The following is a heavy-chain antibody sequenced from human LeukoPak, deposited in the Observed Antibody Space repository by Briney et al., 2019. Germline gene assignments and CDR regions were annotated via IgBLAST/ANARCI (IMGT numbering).Heavy chain of an antibody. V-gene: IGHV3-9*03. CDR1: GFTFNDHG. D-gene: IGHD1-26*01. CDR3: AKEARSGSYPYYFDF. J-gene: IGHJ4*02. Sequence: GGSLRLSCAASGFTFNDHGMHWVRQAPGTGLEWVSGISWDGRSIGYADSVKGRFTISRDNAKNALYLQMNSLRAEDMALYYCAKEARSGSYPYYFDFWGQGTLVTVSS. CDR2: ISWDGRSI.